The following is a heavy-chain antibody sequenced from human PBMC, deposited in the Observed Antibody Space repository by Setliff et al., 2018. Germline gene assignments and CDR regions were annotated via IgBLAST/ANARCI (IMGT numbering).Heavy chain of an antibody. CDR3: ARDEWELVGLESAFDI. V-gene: IGHV1-46*01. J-gene: IGHJ3*02. CDR2: INFSGGKT. Sequence: ASVKVSCKASGYTFISYYMHWVRQAPGQGLEWMGIINFSGGKTSYAQNFQGRVTMTRDTSTSTVSMELGSLISEDTAVYYCARDEWELVGLESAFDIWGQGTMVTVSS. CDR1: GYTFISYY. D-gene: IGHD1-26*01.